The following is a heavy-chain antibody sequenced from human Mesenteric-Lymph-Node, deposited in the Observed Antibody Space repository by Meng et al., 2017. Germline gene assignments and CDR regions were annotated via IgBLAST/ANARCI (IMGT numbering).Heavy chain of an antibody. V-gene: IGHV3-30*01. CDR2: ISYDGSNK. D-gene: IGHD2-2*01. CDR1: GFTFSIFA. CDR3: AKSSRTSNYYFDY. J-gene: IGHJ4*02. Sequence: RGAAWGGLVQPCRFLVLSRSALGFTFSIFAITWVRQAPGKGLDWVALISYDGSNKYYADSVKGRFAISRDNSKNTLYLQMNSLRAEDTAVYYCAKSSRTSNYYFDYWGQGALVTVSS.